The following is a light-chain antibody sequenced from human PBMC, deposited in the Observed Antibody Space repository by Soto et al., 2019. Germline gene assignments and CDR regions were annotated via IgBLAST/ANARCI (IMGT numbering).Light chain of an antibody. V-gene: IGLV2-23*01. J-gene: IGLJ1*01. Sequence: QSALTQPASVSGSPGQSITISCTGTSSDIGSYNLVSWYQQHPGKAPKIMIFEGSKRPSGVSKRFSGSKSGNTASLTIAGRQAEDEADNSCRSYAGSSTHVRGTGTTHTVL. CDR1: SSDIGSYNL. CDR3: RSYAGSSTHV. CDR2: EGS.